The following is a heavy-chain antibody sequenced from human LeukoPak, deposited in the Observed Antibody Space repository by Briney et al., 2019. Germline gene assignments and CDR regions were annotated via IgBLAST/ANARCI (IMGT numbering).Heavy chain of an antibody. CDR1: GFTFSSYA. CDR2: MSYDGSNK. Sequence: GGSLRLSCAASGFTFSSYAMHWVRQAPGKGLEWVAVMSYDGSNKYYADSVKGRFTISRDNSKNTLYLQMNSLRAEDTAVYYCARVPSPQLGYFDYWGQGTLVTVSS. V-gene: IGHV3-30-3*01. J-gene: IGHJ4*02. D-gene: IGHD1-1*01. CDR3: ARVPSPQLGYFDY.